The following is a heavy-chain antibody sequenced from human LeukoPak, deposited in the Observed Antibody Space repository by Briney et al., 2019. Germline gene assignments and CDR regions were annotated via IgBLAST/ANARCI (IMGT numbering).Heavy chain of an antibody. J-gene: IGHJ4*02. CDR3: ASSIAARVY. D-gene: IGHD6-6*01. CDR2: INHSGST. V-gene: IGHV4-34*01. CDR1: GGSFSGYY. Sequence: SETLSLTCAVYGGSFSGYYWSWIRQPPGKGLEWIGEINHSGSTYYNPSLKSRVTISVDTSKNQFSLKLTSVTAADTAVYYCASSIAARVYWGPGTLVTVSS.